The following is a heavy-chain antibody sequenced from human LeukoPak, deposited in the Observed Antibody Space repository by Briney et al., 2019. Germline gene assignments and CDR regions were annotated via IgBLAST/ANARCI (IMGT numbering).Heavy chain of an antibody. CDR2: IYYSGSM. D-gene: IGHD6-19*01. CDR1: GGSISSYY. J-gene: IGHJ4*01. Sequence: SETLSLTCTVSGGSISSYYWSWIRQPPGKGLEWIGYIYYSGSMNYNPSLKSRVAMSIDTSKNQNQFSLKLTSVTAADTAVYYCARARVAVAGFFDYWGHGTLVTVSS. CDR3: ARARVAVAGFFDY. V-gene: IGHV4-59*01.